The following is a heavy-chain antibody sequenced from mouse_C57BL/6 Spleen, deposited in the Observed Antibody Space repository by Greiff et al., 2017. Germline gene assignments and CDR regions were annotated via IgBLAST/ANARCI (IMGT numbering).Heavy chain of an antibody. J-gene: IGHJ2*01. CDR3: ARELLRSYFDY. CDR2: ISYDGSN. V-gene: IGHV3-6*01. Sequence: VQLQQSGPGLVKPSQSLSLTCSVTGYSITSGYYWNWIRQFPGNKLEWMGYISYDGSNNYNPSLKNRISITRDTSKNQFFLKLNSVTTEDTATYYCARELLRSYFDYWGQGTTLTVSS. CDR1: GYSITSGYY. D-gene: IGHD1-1*01.